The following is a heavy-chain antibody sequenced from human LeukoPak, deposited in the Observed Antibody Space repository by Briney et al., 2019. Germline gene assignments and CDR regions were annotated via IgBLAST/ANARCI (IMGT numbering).Heavy chain of an antibody. Sequence: SETLSLTCTVSGGSISSYYWSWIRQPPGKGLEWIGYIYYSGSTNYNPSLKSRVTMSVDTSKNQFSLKLSSVTAADTAVYYCARDHSREEKYYDSSGRPPGNWGQGTLVTVSS. J-gene: IGHJ4*02. CDR3: ARDHSREEKYYDSSGRPPGN. CDR1: GGSISSYY. V-gene: IGHV4-59*12. CDR2: IYYSGST. D-gene: IGHD3-22*01.